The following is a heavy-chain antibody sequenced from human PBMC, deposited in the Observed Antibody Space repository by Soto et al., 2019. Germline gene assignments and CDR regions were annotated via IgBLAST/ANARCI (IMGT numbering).Heavy chain of an antibody. Sequence: EASVKVSCKASGYALTSYARRWVRQAPGQRLEWMGWINAGNGNTKYSQKFQGRVTITRDTSASTAYMELSSLRSEDTAVYYCARDSEITMIVVDTDYFGYWGQGTLVTVSS. CDR2: INAGNGNT. CDR1: GYALTSYA. J-gene: IGHJ4*02. CDR3: ARDSEITMIVVDTDYFGY. V-gene: IGHV1-3*01. D-gene: IGHD3-22*01.